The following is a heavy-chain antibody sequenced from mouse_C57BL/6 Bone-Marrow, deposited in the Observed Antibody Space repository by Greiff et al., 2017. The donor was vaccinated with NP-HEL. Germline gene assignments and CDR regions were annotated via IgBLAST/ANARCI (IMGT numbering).Heavy chain of an antibody. CDR1: GYTFTDYE. D-gene: IGHD2-2*01. Sequence: QVQLQQSGAELVRPGASVTLSCKASGYTFTDYEMHWVKQTPVHGLEWIGAIDPETGGTAYNQKFKGKAILTADKSSSTAYMELRSLTSEDSAVYYGTRSGLLWLPWFAYWGQGTRVTVSA. CDR3: TRSGLLWLPWFAY. J-gene: IGHJ3*01. CDR2: IDPETGGT. V-gene: IGHV1-15*01.